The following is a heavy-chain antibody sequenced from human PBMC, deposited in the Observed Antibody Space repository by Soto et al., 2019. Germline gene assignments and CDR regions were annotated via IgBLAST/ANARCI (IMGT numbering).Heavy chain of an antibody. V-gene: IGHV3-30*18. J-gene: IGHJ6*02. CDR1: GFTFSSYG. CDR2: ISYDGSNK. CDR3: AKGLWIAAAGTYYGMDV. Sequence: GGSLRLSCAASGFTFSSYGMHWVRQAPGKGLEWVAVISYDGSNKYYADSVKGRFTISRDNSKNTLYLQMNSLRAEDTAVYYCAKGLWIAAAGTYYGMDVWGQGTTVTVSS. D-gene: IGHD6-13*01.